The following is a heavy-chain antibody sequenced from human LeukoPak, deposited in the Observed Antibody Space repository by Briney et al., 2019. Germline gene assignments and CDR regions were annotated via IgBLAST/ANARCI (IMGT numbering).Heavy chain of an antibody. CDR2: ISAYNGNT. V-gene: IGHV1-18*01. CDR3: ARDLSTTGTPKYGMDV. J-gene: IGHJ6*02. CDR1: GYTFTSYG. D-gene: IGHD1-1*01. Sequence: ASVKVSCKASGYTFTSYGISWVRQAPGQRLEWMGWISAYNGNTNHAQKLQGRVTMTTDTSTSTAYMELRSLRSDDTAVYYCARDLSTTGTPKYGMDVWGQGTTVTVSS.